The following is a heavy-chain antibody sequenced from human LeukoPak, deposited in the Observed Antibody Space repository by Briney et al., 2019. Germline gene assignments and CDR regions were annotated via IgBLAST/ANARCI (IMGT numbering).Heavy chain of an antibody. D-gene: IGHD5-12*01. Sequence: GGSLRLSCAASGFTFSSYGMHWVRQAPGKGLEWVSVIHSGGTTNYADSVQGRFTIPRDNSKTTVYLHMNSLRAEDTAVYYCARDSDSGYGPFASWGQGTLVTVSS. CDR1: GFTFSSYG. V-gene: IGHV3-NL1*01. CDR2: IHSGGTT. CDR3: ARDSDSGYGPFAS. J-gene: IGHJ4*02.